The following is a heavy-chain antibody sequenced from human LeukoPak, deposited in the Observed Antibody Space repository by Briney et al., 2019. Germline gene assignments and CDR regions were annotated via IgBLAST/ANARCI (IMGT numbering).Heavy chain of an antibody. CDR2: IYSGGTT. Sequence: SETLSLTCAVSGGSISSDSYYWGWIRQPPGKGLEWIGSIYSGGTTCYNPSLKSRVTISVDTSKNQFSLKLTSVTAADAAAYYCARHSRNCSGGYCYLYYWGQGTLVTVSS. CDR3: ARHSRNCSGGYCYLYY. CDR1: GGSISSDSYY. D-gene: IGHD2-15*01. J-gene: IGHJ4*02. V-gene: IGHV4-39*01.